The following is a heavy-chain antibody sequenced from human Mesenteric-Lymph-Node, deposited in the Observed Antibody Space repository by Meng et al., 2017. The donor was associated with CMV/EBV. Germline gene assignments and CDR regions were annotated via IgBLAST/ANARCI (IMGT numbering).Heavy chain of an antibody. CDR3: ARDRSGWGAFDI. CDR2: ISSSISTI. CDR1: GFTFSSYS. V-gene: IGHV3-48*04. J-gene: IGHJ3*02. Sequence: GGSLRLSCAVSGFTFSSYSMNWVRQAPGKGLEWVSYISSSISTIYYADSVKGRFTISRDNAKNSLYLQMNSLKAEDTAVYYCARDRSGWGAFDIWGQGTMVTVSS. D-gene: IGHD6-19*01.